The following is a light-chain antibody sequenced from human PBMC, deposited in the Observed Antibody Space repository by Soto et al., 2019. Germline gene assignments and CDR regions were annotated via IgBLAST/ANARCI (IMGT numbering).Light chain of an antibody. J-gene: IGKJ1*01. CDR3: QQYGSSPRT. CDR2: GAS. Sequence: EIVLSQSPGTLSLSPGERATLSCRASQSVSSSYLAWYQQKPGQAPRLLIYGASSRATGIPDRFSGSGSGTYFTLTSSRLEPEDFAVYYCQQYGSSPRTFGQGPKVESK. V-gene: IGKV3-20*01. CDR1: QSVSSSY.